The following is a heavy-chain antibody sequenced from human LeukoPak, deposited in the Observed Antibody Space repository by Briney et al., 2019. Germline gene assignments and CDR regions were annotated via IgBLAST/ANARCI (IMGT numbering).Heavy chain of an antibody. D-gene: IGHD2-21*02. CDR3: ARASYCGGDCYGG. CDR1: GGTFSSYA. CDR2: IISIFGTA. Sequence: SVKVSCKASGGTFSSYAISWVRQAPGQGLEWMGGIISIFGTANYAQKFQGRVTITTDESTSTAYLELSSLRSEDTAVYYCARASYCGGDCYGGWGQGTLVTVSS. V-gene: IGHV1-69*05. J-gene: IGHJ4*02.